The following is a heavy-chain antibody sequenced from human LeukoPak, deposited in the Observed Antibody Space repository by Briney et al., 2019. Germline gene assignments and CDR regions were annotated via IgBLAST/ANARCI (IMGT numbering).Heavy chain of an antibody. CDR1: GASISSSNW. CDR2: IYPSGST. V-gene: IGHV4-4*02. D-gene: IGHD1-1*01. Sequence: SETLSLTCAVSGASISSSNWWTWIRQPPGQGLEWVGDIYPSGSTSYNPSLNSRVTISIDKSKNQFSLNLNSVTAADTAVYYCASLGTGTITEYFQYWGQGTLVTVSS. CDR3: ASLGTGTITEYFQY. J-gene: IGHJ1*01.